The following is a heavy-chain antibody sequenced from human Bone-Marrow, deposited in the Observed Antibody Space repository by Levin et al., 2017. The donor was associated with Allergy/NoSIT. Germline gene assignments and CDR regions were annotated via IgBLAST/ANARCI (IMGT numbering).Heavy chain of an antibody. CDR1: GFTFSSYG. J-gene: IGHJ4*02. V-gene: IGHV3-30*18. D-gene: IGHD6-13*01. CDR2: ISYDGSNK. CDR3: AKDLFVAAAGPIDY. Sequence: PGGSLRLSCAASGFTFSSYGMHWVRQAPGKGLEWVAVISYDGSNKYYADSVKGRFTISRDNSKNTLYLQMNSLRAEDTAVYYCAKDLFVAAAGPIDYWGQGTLVTVSS.